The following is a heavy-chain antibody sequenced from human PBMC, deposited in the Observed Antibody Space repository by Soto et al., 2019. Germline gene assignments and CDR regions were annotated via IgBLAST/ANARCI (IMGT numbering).Heavy chain of an antibody. CDR3: ARIQYTWFDP. V-gene: IGHV1-69*01. CDR2: IIPILTTP. Sequence: QVQLVQSGAEVKKTGSSVKVSCKASGGTFSIYGFSWVRQAPGQGPEWIGGIIPILTTPNYAQKFHGRVTIVADESTTTVYMELSSLKSEDTAVYYCARIQYTWFDPWGQGTLVTVSS. CDR1: GGTFSIYG. J-gene: IGHJ5*02.